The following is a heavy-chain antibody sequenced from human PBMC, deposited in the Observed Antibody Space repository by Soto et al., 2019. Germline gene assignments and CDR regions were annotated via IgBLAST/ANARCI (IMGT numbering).Heavy chain of an antibody. CDR3: ARAIWSRHGMDV. CDR1: GGSISSGDYY. V-gene: IGHV4-30-4*01. J-gene: IGHJ6*02. D-gene: IGHD3-3*01. CDR2: IYYSGST. Sequence: SETLSLTCTVSGGSISSGDYYWSWIRQPPGKGLEWIGYIYYSGSTYYNPSLKSRVTISVDTSKNQFSLKLSSVTAADTAVYYCARAIWSRHGMDVWGQGTTVTVPS.